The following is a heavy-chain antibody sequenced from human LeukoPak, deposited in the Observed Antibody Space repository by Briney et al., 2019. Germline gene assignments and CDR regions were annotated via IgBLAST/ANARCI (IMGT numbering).Heavy chain of an antibody. CDR1: GFTFSSYE. J-gene: IGHJ3*02. D-gene: IGHD3-3*01. Sequence: GGSLRLSCAASGFTFSSYEMNWVRQAPGKGLEWVSYISSSGSTIYYADSVKGRFTISRDNAKNSLYLQMNSLRAEDTAVYYCARDRWNYDFWGGYYFSGFVQRHDDAFDIWGQGTMVTVSS. CDR3: ARDRWNYDFWGGYYFSGFVQRHDDAFDI. V-gene: IGHV3-48*03. CDR2: ISSSGSTI.